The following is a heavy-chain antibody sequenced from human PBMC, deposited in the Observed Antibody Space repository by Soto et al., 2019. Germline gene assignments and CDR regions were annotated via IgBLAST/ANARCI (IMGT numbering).Heavy chain of an antibody. Sequence: GGSLRLSCAASGFTFSSYAMSWVRQAPGKGLEWVSAISGGGGSKYYADSVKGRFTISRDNSKKTLYLQMNSLRAEDTAVYYCAKDSGIVVVTASNCFDPWGRGTLVTVSS. CDR3: AKDSGIVVVTASNCFDP. V-gene: IGHV3-23*01. CDR1: GFTFSSYA. J-gene: IGHJ5*02. D-gene: IGHD2-21*02. CDR2: ISGGGGSK.